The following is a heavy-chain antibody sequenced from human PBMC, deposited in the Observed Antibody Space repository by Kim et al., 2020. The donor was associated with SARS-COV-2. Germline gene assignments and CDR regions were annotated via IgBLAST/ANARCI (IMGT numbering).Heavy chain of an antibody. CDR1: GFGFSTNA. V-gene: IGHV3-23*01. J-gene: IGHJ6*02. D-gene: IGHD3-10*01. CDR2: ISGTGTDL. CDR3: AKDIWDYSGMDV. Sequence: GGSLRLSCAASGFGFSTNAMGWVRQAPGKGLEWVSSISGTGTDLYYADSVRGRFTISRDIGKSTLYLEMNSLRAEDTALYYCAKDIWDYSGMDVCGQGTTVTVSS.